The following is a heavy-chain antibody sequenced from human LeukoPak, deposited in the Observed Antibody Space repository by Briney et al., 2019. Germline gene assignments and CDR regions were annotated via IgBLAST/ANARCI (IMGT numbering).Heavy chain of an antibody. CDR3: ARDAGQVVRGVIQP. Sequence: SETLSLTCTVSGGSISSYYWSWIRQPAGKGLEWIGRIYTSGSTNYNPSLKSRVTMSVDTSKNQFSLKLSSVTAADTAVYYCARDAGQVVRGVIQPWGQGTLVTVSS. CDR2: IYTSGST. J-gene: IGHJ4*02. CDR1: GGSISSYY. D-gene: IGHD3-10*01. V-gene: IGHV4-4*07.